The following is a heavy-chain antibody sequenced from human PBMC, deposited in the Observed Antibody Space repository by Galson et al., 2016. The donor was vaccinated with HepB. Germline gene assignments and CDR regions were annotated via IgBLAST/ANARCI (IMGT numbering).Heavy chain of an antibody. D-gene: IGHD3-16*01. CDR2: ISASGGST. Sequence: SLRLSCAGSGFIFNHHAIHWVRQGPGRGLEWVAVISASGGSTYYEDSVKGRFTISRDNSKNTMFLDMKSLKAEDTAIYYCARDRGGAAAEALDFWGQGTLVSVS. CDR3: ARDRGGAAAEALDF. V-gene: IGHV3-23*01. J-gene: IGHJ4*02. CDR1: GFIFNHHA.